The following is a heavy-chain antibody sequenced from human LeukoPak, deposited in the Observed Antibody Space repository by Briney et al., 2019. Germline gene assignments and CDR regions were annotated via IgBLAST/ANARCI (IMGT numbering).Heavy chain of an antibody. CDR1: GYSISSGYY. J-gene: IGHJ4*02. Sequence: SETLSLTCTVSGYSISSGYYWGWIRQPPGRELEWIASIYYRGSTHYNPSLASLKSRVTISGDTSKNQFSLTLSSVTAADTAVYYCARYREVGATVDYWGQGTLVTVSS. CDR3: ARYREVGATVDY. V-gene: IGHV4-38-2*02. D-gene: IGHD1-26*01. CDR2: IYYRGST.